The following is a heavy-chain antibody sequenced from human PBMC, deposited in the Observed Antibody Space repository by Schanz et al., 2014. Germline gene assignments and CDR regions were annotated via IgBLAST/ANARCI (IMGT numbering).Heavy chain of an antibody. CDR3: ARDGYSVVVISPTESFDI. CDR2: ISHDGYST. J-gene: IGHJ3*02. CDR1: GFTFSIYA. D-gene: IGHD2-21*01. V-gene: IGHV3-64*04. Sequence: VQLVESGGGLVQPGGSLRLSCSASGFTFSIYAMHWVRQAPGKGLEYVSAISHDGYSTYYADSVKGRFTISRDNAKNSLYLQMNGLRAEDTAVYYCARDGYSVVVISPTESFDIWGQGTMVTVSP.